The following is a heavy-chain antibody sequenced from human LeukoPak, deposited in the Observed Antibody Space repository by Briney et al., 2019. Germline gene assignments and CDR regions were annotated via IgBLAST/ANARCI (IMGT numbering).Heavy chain of an antibody. Sequence: GASVKVSCKASGYTFTSYGISWVRQAPGQGLEWMGWISAYNGNTNYAQKLQGRVTMTTDTSTSTAYMELRSLRSDDTAVYYCATTIGVWFGESTPFFDYWGQGTLVTVSS. V-gene: IGHV1-18*01. D-gene: IGHD3-10*01. CDR2: ISAYNGNT. CDR1: GYTFTSYG. J-gene: IGHJ4*02. CDR3: ATTIGVWFGESTPFFDY.